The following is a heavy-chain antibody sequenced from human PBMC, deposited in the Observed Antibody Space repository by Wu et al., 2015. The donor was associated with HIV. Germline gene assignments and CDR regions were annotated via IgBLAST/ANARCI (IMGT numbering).Heavy chain of an antibody. J-gene: IGHJ5*02. V-gene: IGHV1-18*01. CDR3: ASTKGYSYGSNWFRP. CDR1: GYTFTSYG. Sequence: QVQLVQSGAEVKKPGASVKVSCKASGYTFTSYGISWVRQAPGQGLEWMGWITTYNGNTNYAQKFQGRVTMTTDTSTSTAYMELRSLRSDDTAIYFCASTKGYSYGSNWFRPVGPGNPGHRLL. CDR2: ITTYNGNT. D-gene: IGHD5-18*01.